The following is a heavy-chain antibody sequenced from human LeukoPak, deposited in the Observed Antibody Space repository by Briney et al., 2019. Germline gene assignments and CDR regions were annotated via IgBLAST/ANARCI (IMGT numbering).Heavy chain of an antibody. Sequence: GASVKVSCMASGYTFTRYYVHWVRQAPGQGLEWVGLINHSGGSTSYAQKFQGRVTMTRDTSTSTVYMEMCSLRSEDTPVYYCAREWRDSSGPSRCGGVDYWGQGTLLSVSS. D-gene: IGHD4-23*01. V-gene: IGHV1-46*01. CDR3: AREWRDSSGPSRCGGVDY. J-gene: IGHJ4*02. CDR2: INHSGGST. CDR1: GYTFTRYY.